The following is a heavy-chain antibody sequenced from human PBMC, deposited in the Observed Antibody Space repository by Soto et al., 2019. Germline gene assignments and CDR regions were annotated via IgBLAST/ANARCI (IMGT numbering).Heavy chain of an antibody. Sequence: QVQLVQSGAEVKKPGSSVKVSCKASGGTFSSYAISWVRQAPGQGLEWMGGIIPIFGTANYAQKFQGRVTITADEPTSKAYMELSSLRSEDTAVYYCARGRNCSSTSCYAEDYYYYGMDVWGQGTTVTVSS. CDR3: ARGRNCSSTSCYAEDYYYYGMDV. J-gene: IGHJ6*02. CDR1: GGTFSSYA. CDR2: IIPIFGTA. V-gene: IGHV1-69*01. D-gene: IGHD2-2*01.